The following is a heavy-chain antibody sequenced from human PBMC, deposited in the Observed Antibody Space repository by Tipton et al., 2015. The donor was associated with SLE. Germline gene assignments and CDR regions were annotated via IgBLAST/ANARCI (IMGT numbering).Heavy chain of an antibody. V-gene: IGHV3-23*01. CDR3: ARGSSWTGYYYYYMDV. CDR1: GFTFSSYA. D-gene: IGHD6-13*01. CDR2: ISGSGGRT. J-gene: IGHJ6*03. Sequence: SLRLSCAASGFTFSSYAMSWVRQAPGKGLEWVSAISGSGGRTYYADSVKGRFTISRDNSHNTLYLQMNSLRAEDTAVYYCARGSSWTGYYYYYMDVWGKGTTVTVSS.